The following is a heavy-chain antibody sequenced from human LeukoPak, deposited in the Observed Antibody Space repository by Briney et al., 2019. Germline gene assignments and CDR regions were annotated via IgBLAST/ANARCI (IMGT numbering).Heavy chain of an antibody. D-gene: IGHD6-19*01. Sequence: GGSLRLSCAASGFTFSSLWMHWVRQAPGKGLVWVSRINSVGSSTSYADSVKGRFTISRDNAKNTLYLQMNSLRAEDTAVYYCARERTSGWDAFDFWGQGTLVTVSS. CDR3: ARERTSGWDAFDF. V-gene: IGHV3-74*01. CDR1: GFTFSSLW. CDR2: INSVGSST. J-gene: IGHJ4*02.